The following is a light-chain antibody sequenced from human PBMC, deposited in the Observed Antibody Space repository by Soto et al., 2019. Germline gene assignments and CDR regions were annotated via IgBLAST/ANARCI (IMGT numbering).Light chain of an antibody. V-gene: IGKV3-20*01. CDR2: GAS. Sequence: EIVLTQSPGTLSLSPGERATLSCRASQSVSSGYLAWYQQKPGQAPRLLIYGASSRATGIPDRFSGSGSGTDFTLTISGLEPEDFAVYYCQQYVTSPLTFGRGTKVDIK. J-gene: IGKJ4*01. CDR1: QSVSSGY. CDR3: QQYVTSPLT.